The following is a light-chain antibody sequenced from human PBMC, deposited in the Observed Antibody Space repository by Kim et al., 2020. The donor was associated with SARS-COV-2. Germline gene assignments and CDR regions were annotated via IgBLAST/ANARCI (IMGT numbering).Light chain of an antibody. V-gene: IGLV3-19*01. CDR2: GEN. CDR3: SSRDSSGNHWV. J-gene: IGLJ3*02. Sequence: SSELTQDPAVSVALGQTVRITCQGDSLSNYFATWYQQKPGQAPVLVVYGENNRPSGIPDRFSGSTSRNTGSSNITGAQAEEEADYYCSSRDSSGNHWVCG. CDR1: SLSNYF.